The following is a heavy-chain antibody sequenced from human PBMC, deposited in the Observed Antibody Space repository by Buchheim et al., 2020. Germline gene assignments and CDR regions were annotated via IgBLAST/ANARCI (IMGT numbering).Heavy chain of an antibody. D-gene: IGHD2-15*01. Sequence: QVQLVQSGAEVKKPGSSVKVSCKASGGTFSSYAISWVRQAPGQGLEWMGRIIPILGIANYAQKCQGRVTITAEKSTSTAYMELSSLRSEDTAVYYCARDLRYCSGGSCFDLWGRGTL. CDR1: GGTFSSYA. CDR3: ARDLRYCSGGSCFDL. CDR2: IIPILGIA. V-gene: IGHV1-69*04. J-gene: IGHJ2*01.